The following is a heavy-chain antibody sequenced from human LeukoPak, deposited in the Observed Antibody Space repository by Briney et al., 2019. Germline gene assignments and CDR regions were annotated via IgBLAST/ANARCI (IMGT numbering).Heavy chain of an antibody. CDR3: AKSQGSLVIDAFDI. Sequence: GGSLRLSCAAPGFTFSSYGMYWVRQAPGKGLEWVAVISYDGSNKYYADSVKGRFTISRDNSKNTLYLQMNSLRAEDTAVYYCAKSQGSLVIDAFDIWGQGTMVTVSS. CDR1: GFTFSSYG. D-gene: IGHD3-9*01. V-gene: IGHV3-30*18. J-gene: IGHJ3*02. CDR2: ISYDGSNK.